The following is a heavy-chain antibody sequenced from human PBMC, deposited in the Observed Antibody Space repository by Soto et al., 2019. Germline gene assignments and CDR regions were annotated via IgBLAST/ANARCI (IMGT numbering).Heavy chain of an antibody. V-gene: IGHV3-23*01. J-gene: IGHJ4*02. Sequence: HPGGSVRLSCAASGFTFSSYAMSWVRQAPGKGLEWVSAISGSGGSTYYADSVRGRFTISRDNAKNSLYLQLNSLRAEDTAVYYCARDPSYFDFWGQGTLVTVSS. CDR3: ARDPSYFDF. CDR1: GFTFSSYA. CDR2: ISGSGGST.